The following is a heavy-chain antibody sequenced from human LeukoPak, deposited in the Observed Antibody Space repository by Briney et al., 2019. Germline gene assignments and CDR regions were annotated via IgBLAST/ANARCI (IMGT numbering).Heavy chain of an antibody. V-gene: IGHV3-74*01. Sequence: GGSLRLSCAASEFTFSRYWMHWVRQAPGKGLVWVSRIHKDGSSTSHADSVKGRFTISRDNDKNTLYLQMNSLRVEDTAVYYCARERMGPGNYYFDLWGRGTLVTVAS. CDR3: ARERMGPGNYYFDL. CDR2: IHKDGSST. D-gene: IGHD1-7*01. CDR1: EFTFSRYW. J-gene: IGHJ2*01.